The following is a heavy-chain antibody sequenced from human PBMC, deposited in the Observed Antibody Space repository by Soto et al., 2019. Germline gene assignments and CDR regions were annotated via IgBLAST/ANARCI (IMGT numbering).Heavy chain of an antibody. V-gene: IGHV3-7*01. D-gene: IGHD2-15*01. CDR2: IKPDGSES. CDR3: AIEEWWRVEF. CDR1: GFTFSRHY. Sequence: EVQLAESGGGFVQPGGSLRLSCVASGFTFSRHYMTWVRLAPGKGLESVAKIKPDGSESYHVDSVRRRFTFSRDNAKNSLSLQMNSLRDEDTAVYYCAIEEWWRVEFWGQGTLVTVSS. J-gene: IGHJ4*02.